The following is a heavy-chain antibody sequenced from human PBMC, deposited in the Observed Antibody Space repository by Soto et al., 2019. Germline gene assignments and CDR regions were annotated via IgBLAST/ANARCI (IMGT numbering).Heavy chain of an antibody. CDR2: IIPIFGTA. CDR1: GGTFSSYA. V-gene: IGHV1-69*01. J-gene: IGHJ6*02. CDR3: ARGGDTAMVRTYGMDV. D-gene: IGHD5-18*01. Sequence: QVQLVQSGAEVKKPGSSVKVSCKASGGTFSSYAISWVRQAPGQGLEWMGGIIPIFGTANYAQKFQARVTITADESTSTVYMELSSLRSEDTAVYYCARGGDTAMVRTYGMDVWGQGTTVTVSS.